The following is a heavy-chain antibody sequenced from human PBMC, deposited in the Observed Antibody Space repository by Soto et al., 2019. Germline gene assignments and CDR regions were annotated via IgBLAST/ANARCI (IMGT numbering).Heavy chain of an antibody. J-gene: IGHJ6*02. V-gene: IGHV1-69*12. CDR2: IIPIFGTA. D-gene: IGHD3-3*01. Sequence: QVQLVQSGAEVKKPGSSVKVSCKASGGTFSSYAISWVRQAPGQGLEWMGGIIPIFGTANYAQKFQGRVTITADESTSTAYMELSSLRSEDTAVYYCASADYDFWSGPGGGMDVWGQGTTVTVSS. CDR1: GGTFSSYA. CDR3: ASADYDFWSGPGGGMDV.